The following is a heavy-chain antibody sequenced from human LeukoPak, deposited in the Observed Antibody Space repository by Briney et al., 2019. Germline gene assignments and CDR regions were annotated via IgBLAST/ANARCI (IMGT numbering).Heavy chain of an antibody. D-gene: IGHD6-6*01. V-gene: IGHV4-4*07. J-gene: IGHJ4*02. Sequence: SETLSLTCTFSGGSISSYYWSWIRQPAGKGLEWIGRIYTSGSTNYNPSLKSRVTMSVDTSKNQFSLKLSSVTAADTAVYYCAREGEYSSSSGAYYFDSWGQGTLVTVSS. CDR1: GGSISSYY. CDR2: IYTSGST. CDR3: AREGEYSSSSGAYYFDS.